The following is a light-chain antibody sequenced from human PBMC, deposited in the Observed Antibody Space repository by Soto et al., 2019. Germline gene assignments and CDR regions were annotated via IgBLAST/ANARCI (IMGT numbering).Light chain of an antibody. CDR2: DVH. CDR1: RTDVDGHDY. J-gene: IGLJ1*01. CDR3: SSYTASTPFYV. V-gene: IGLV2-14*03. Sequence: QCVLTQPASGTGSHGQSITISCTGARTDVDGHDYVSWYQQHPGQAPKLIIFDVHNRPSGVSSRFSGSKSGDTASLTISGLRAEDDGDYYCSSYTASTPFYVFGTGTKVTVL.